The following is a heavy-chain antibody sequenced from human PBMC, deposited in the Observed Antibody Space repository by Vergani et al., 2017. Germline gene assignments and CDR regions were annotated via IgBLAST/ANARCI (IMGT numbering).Heavy chain of an antibody. D-gene: IGHD3-22*01. CDR2: ISSSSSTI. Sequence: EVQLVESGGGLVQPGGSLRLSCAASGFTFSSYSMNWVRQAPGKGLEWVSYISSSSSTIYYADSVKGRFTISRDNAKNSLYLQMNNLRAEDTAVYYCARDPSTVEVIPDAFDIWGQGTMVTVSS. CDR3: ARDPSTVEVIPDAFDI. CDR1: GFTFSSYS. V-gene: IGHV3-48*01. J-gene: IGHJ3*02.